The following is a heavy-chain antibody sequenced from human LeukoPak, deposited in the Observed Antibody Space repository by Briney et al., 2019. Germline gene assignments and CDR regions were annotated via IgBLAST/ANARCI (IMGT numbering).Heavy chain of an antibody. CDR2: VIPILGTA. J-gene: IGHJ6*02. D-gene: IGHD6-19*01. CDR1: GGTFSNYA. CDR3: ARQEISGWYTKNYYYYYYGMDV. Sequence: GASVKVSCKASGGTFSNYAISWVRQAPGQGLEWMGGVIPILGTAKCAQKFQGRVTITADESASTAYMELGSLRSEDTAVYYCARQEISGWYTKNYYYYYYGMDVWGQGTTVTVSS. V-gene: IGHV1-69*13.